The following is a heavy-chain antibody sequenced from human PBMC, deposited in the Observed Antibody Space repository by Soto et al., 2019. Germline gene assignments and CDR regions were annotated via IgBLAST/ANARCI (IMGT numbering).Heavy chain of an antibody. CDR3: ARFVRHQLPAIDF. J-gene: IGHJ4*02. V-gene: IGHV1-8*01. CDR2: MNPESRNT. CDR1: GYTFTSYD. D-gene: IGHD2-2*01. Sequence: QVQLGQSGAEVKEPGASVRVSCKASGYTFTSYDINWVRQATGQGLEWMGWMNPESRNTGYAQKFQGRVNMTRDTSVSTAYMQLTSLRSEYTAVYYCARFVRHQLPAIDFWGQGTMVTVSS.